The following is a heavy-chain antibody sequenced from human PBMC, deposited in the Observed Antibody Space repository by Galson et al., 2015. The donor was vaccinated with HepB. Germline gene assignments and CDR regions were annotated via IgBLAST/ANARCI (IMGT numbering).Heavy chain of an antibody. Sequence: SVKVSCKASGGTFSSYAISWVRQAPGQGLEWMGGIIPIFGTANYAQKFQGRVTITADKSTSTAYMELSSLRSEDTAVYYCARDKLPAQDYDSSGYTYYYYYGMDVWGQGTTVTVSS. CDR2: IIPIFGTA. V-gene: IGHV1-69*06. CDR3: ARDKLPAQDYDSSGYTYYYYYGMDV. D-gene: IGHD3-22*01. J-gene: IGHJ6*02. CDR1: GGTFSSYA.